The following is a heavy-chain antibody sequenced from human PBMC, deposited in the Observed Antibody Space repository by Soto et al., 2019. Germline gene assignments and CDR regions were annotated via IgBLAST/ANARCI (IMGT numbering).Heavy chain of an antibody. D-gene: IGHD2-15*01. J-gene: IGHJ4*02. Sequence: QLQLQESGPGLVKPSETLSLTCTVSGGSISSGSYYWGWIRQPPGKGLEWIGSIYYSGSTYYNPTLKSRVTISVDTTRNQFSRKLSSVTAADTAVYYCARHTPAISISDHWGQGTLVTVSS. CDR1: GGSISSGSYY. CDR2: IYYSGST. CDR3: ARHTPAISISDH. V-gene: IGHV4-39*01.